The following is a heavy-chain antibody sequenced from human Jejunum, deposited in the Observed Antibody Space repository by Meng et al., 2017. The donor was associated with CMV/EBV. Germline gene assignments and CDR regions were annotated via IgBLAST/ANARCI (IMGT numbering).Heavy chain of an antibody. CDR1: GFSFSDYW. V-gene: IGHV3-7*03. CDR2: IRPDGSEK. Sequence: SCADYGFSFSDYWVTWVRQATGKGLEWVASIRPDGSEKKYVDSLRGRFTISRDNAKNSLYLQMNSLRVEDTAMYYCARGVGWGRFDAWGQGTLVTVSS. J-gene: IGHJ5*02. D-gene: IGHD6-19*01. CDR3: ARGVGWGRFDA.